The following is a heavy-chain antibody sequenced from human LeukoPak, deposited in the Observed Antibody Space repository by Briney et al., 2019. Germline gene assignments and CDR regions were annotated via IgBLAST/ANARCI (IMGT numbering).Heavy chain of an antibody. D-gene: IGHD3-3*01. J-gene: IGHJ4*02. CDR3: ARVKGDDITIFGVVMSTYYFDY. Sequence: GGSLRLSCAASGFTFSDYYMSWIRQAPGKGLEWVSYISSSGSTIYYADSVKGRFTISRDNAKNSLYLQMNSLRAEDTAVYYYARVKGDDITIFGVVMSTYYFDYWGQGTLVTVSS. CDR1: GFTFSDYY. CDR2: ISSSGSTI. V-gene: IGHV3-11*01.